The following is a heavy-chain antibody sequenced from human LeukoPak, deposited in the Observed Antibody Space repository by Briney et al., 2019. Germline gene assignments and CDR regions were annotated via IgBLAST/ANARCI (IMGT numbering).Heavy chain of an antibody. J-gene: IGHJ5*02. Sequence: SETLSLTCTVSGGSISSYYWSWIRQPPGKGLEWIGYIYYSGSTNYNPSLKSRVTISVDTSKNQFSLKLSSVTAADTAVYYCARLHVRGWFDPWGREPWSPSPQ. V-gene: IGHV4-59*01. CDR3: ARLHVRGWFDP. CDR2: IYYSGST. CDR1: GGSISSYY. D-gene: IGHD2/OR15-2a*01.